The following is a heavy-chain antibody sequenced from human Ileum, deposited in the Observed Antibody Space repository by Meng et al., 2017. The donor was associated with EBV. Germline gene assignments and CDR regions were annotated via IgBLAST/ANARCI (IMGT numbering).Heavy chain of an antibody. Sequence: QITLKESGPTLXXXXXTXTLXCTLSGFSLSASGVGVGWIRQPPGKALEWLALIFWNDDKRFSPSLKSRLTITRDTSKTQVVLTMTDMDPVDTATYYCAHRSPGTYYRYWGQGTLVTVSS. J-gene: IGHJ4*02. CDR3: AHRSPGTYYRY. V-gene: IGHV2-5*01. CDR2: IFWNDDK. CDR1: GFSLSASGVG. D-gene: IGHD1-26*01.